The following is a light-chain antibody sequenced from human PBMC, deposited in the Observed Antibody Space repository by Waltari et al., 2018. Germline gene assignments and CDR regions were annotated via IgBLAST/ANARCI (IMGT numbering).Light chain of an antibody. J-gene: IGLJ1*01. CDR1: NLGTNN. V-gene: IGLV3-21*02. Sequence: SYVLIQPPSVSVAPGQPARLTCEGDNLGTNNVNWSQQKAGQAPVLVIYDDGDRPSGIPDRFSGSNSGNAATLTISSVAAGDEADYYCQVWDSSGDFYVFGTGTKVTVL. CDR3: QVWDSSGDFYV. CDR2: DDG.